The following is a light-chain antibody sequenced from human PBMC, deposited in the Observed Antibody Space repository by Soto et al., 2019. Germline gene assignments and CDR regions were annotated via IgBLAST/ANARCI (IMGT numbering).Light chain of an antibody. CDR2: AAS. CDR1: QSISRF. CDR3: QQSHSAPWT. J-gene: IGKJ1*01. V-gene: IGKV1-39*01. Sequence: DLQMTQSPSSVSASVGDRVTITCRASQSISRFLNWYQQKPGKAPKLLIYAASSLQSGVPSRFSGGGSGTDFTLTISSLQPEDFATYFCQQSHSAPWTFGQGTMVEIK.